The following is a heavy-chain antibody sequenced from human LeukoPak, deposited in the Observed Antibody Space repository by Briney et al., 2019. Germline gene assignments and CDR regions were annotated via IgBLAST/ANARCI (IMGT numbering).Heavy chain of an antibody. CDR2: IYYSGST. V-gene: IGHV4-31*03. J-gene: IGHJ5*02. Sequence: SETLSLTCTVSGGSISSGGYYWSWIRQHPGKGLEWIGYIYYSGSTYYNPSLKSRVTISVDTSKNQFSLKLSSVTAADTAVYYCARVESYDFWRRFDPWGQGTLVTASS. D-gene: IGHD3-3*01. CDR1: GGSISSGGYY. CDR3: ARVESYDFWRRFDP.